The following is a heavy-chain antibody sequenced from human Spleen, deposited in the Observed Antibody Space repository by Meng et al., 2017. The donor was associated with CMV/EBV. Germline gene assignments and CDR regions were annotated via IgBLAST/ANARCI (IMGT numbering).Heavy chain of an antibody. CDR1: GDSISSYY. V-gene: IGHV4-59*01. J-gene: IGHJ4*02. Sequence: SETLSLTCTVSGDSISSYYWSWIRQPPGKGLEWIGYINYRGSTNYNPSLKSRVTISLDTSKNQFSLKVRSVTAADTAVYCCARDRGNLDYYFDFWGQGTLVTVSS. CDR3: ARDRGNLDYYFDF. CDR2: INYRGST. D-gene: IGHD1-14*01.